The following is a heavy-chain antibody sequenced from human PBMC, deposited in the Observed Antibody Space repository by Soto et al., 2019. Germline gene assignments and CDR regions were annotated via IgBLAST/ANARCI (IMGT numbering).Heavy chain of an antibody. CDR1: GFTVSSNY. V-gene: IGHV3-53*01. CDR2: IYSGGST. J-gene: IGHJ6*02. CDR3: AGGRNSSSWHSPYYYYGMDV. Sequence: GGSLRLSCAASGFTVSSNYMSWVRQAPGKGLEWVSVIYSGGSTYYADSVKGRFTISRDNSKNTLYLQMNSLRAEDTAVYYCAGGRNSSSWHSPYYYYGMDVWGQGTTVTVSS. D-gene: IGHD6-13*01.